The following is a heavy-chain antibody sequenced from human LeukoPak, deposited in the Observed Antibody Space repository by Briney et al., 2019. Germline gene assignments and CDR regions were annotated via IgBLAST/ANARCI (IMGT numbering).Heavy chain of an antibody. CDR3: AKDNHLYYYDSSGYFPLDY. CDR2: ISGSGGST. V-gene: IGHV3-23*01. D-gene: IGHD3-22*01. J-gene: IGHJ4*02. CDR1: GFTFSSYA. Sequence: PGGSLRLSCAASGFTFSSYAMSWVRQAPGEGLEWVSAISGSGGSTYYADSVKGRFTISRDNSKNTLYLQMNSLRAEDTAVYYCAKDNHLYYYDSSGYFPLDYWGQGTLVTVSS.